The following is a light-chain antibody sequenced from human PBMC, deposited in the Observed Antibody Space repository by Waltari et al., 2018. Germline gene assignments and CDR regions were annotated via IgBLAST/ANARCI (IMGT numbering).Light chain of an antibody. CDR3: SSFTTSSTLL. CDR1: SSDVGDFNS. V-gene: IGLV2-14*03. CDR2: DVS. J-gene: IGLJ2*01. Sequence: QSALTQPASVSASPGESITISCTAPSSDVGDFNSVSWYQHHPGKAPKFMIYDVSNRPSGVSHRFSGSKSGNTASLTISGLQAEDEAVYYCSSFTTSSTLLFGGGTKLTVL.